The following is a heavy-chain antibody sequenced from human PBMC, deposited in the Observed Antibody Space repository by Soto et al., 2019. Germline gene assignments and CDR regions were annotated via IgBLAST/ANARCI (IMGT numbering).Heavy chain of an antibody. CDR1: GFTVSSKY. CDR2: IGSSGSYT. V-gene: IGHV3-11*06. CDR3: ARSALYCSGGSCYSDYYGMDV. J-gene: IGHJ6*02. Sequence: GGSLRLSCAASGFTVSSKYMSWVRQAPGKGLEWVSYIGSSGSYTNYADSVKGRFTISRDNAQNSLYLQMNSLRAEDTAVYYCARSALYCSGGSCYSDYYGMDVWGQGTTVTVSS. D-gene: IGHD2-15*01.